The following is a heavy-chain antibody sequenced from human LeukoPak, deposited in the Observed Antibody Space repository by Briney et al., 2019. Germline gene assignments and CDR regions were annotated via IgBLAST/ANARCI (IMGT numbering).Heavy chain of an antibody. CDR3: AKAYSSSWYRSFDY. Sequence: WIRQPPGKGLEWVSAISGSGGSTYYADSVKGRFTISRDNSKNTLYLQMNSLRAEDTAVYYCAKAYSSSWYRSFDYWGQGTLVTVSS. J-gene: IGHJ4*02. V-gene: IGHV3-23*01. D-gene: IGHD6-13*01. CDR2: ISGSGGST.